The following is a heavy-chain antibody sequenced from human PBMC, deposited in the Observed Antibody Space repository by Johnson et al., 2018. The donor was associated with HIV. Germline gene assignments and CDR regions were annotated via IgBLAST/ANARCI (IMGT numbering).Heavy chain of an antibody. CDR1: EFTFTNYA. Sequence: EVQLVESGGDLVQPGGSLRLSCAASEFTFTNYAMSWVRQAPGKGLEWVSVIYSGGSTYYADSVKGRFTISRDNSKNTLYLQMNSLRAEDTAVYYCAKVKLELRYGAFDIWGQGTMVTVSS. CDR2: IYSGGST. V-gene: IGHV3-66*01. CDR3: AKVKLELRYGAFDI. J-gene: IGHJ3*02. D-gene: IGHD1-7*01.